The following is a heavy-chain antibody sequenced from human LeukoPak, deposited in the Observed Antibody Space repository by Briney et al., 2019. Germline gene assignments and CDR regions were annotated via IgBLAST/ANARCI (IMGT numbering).Heavy chain of an antibody. Sequence: GGSLRLSCAASGFTFSSYAMSWVRQAPGKGLEWVSAISGSGGSTYYADSVKGRFTISRDNSKNTLYLQMNSLRAEDTAVYYCAKVPLLWFGELFYYFDYWGQGTLVTVSS. D-gene: IGHD3-10*01. J-gene: IGHJ4*02. CDR1: GFTFSSYA. CDR2: ISGSGGST. CDR3: AKVPLLWFGELFYYFDY. V-gene: IGHV3-23*01.